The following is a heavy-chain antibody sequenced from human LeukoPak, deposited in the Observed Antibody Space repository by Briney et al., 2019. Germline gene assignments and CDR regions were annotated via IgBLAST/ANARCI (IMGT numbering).Heavy chain of an antibody. CDR2: IYYTGST. CDR1: GGSISNYY. J-gene: IGHJ4*02. V-gene: IGHV4-59*01. Sequence: PSEALSLTCTVSGGSISNYYWNWIRQPPGKGLEWIGYIYYTGSTNYNPSLKSRVTMSVDTSKNQFSLNLKSVTPEDTAVYYCARNLIPEQLVLNFWGQGTLVTVSS. CDR3: ARNLIPEQLVLNF. D-gene: IGHD6-13*01.